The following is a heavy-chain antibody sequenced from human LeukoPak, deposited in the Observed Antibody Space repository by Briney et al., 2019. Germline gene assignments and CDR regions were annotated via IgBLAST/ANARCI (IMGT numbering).Heavy chain of an antibody. D-gene: IGHD3-3*01. V-gene: IGHV4-38-2*02. J-gene: IGHJ4*02. CDR3: ARESQAYYDLDY. CDR2: IYHSGST. Sequence: SETLSLTCAVSGYSISSGYYWGWLRQPPGKGLEWIGSIYHSGSTYYNPSLKSRVTISVDTSKNQFSLKLSSVTAADTAVYYCARESQAYYDLDYWGQGTLVTVSS. CDR1: GYSISSGYY.